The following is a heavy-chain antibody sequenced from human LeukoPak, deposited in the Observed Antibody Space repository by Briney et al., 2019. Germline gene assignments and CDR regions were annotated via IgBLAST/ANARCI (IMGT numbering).Heavy chain of an antibody. J-gene: IGHJ4*02. CDR2: ISRSSSYI. D-gene: IGHD6-19*01. CDR3: ARDLSVAGRTYYFDY. Sequence: PGGSLRLSCAASGFTFSSYSMNWVRQAPGKGLEWVSSISRSSSYIYYADSVRGRFTISRDNAKNSLYLQMNSLRAEDTAVYYCARDLSVAGRTYYFDYWGQGTLVTVSS. V-gene: IGHV3-21*01. CDR1: GFTFSSYS.